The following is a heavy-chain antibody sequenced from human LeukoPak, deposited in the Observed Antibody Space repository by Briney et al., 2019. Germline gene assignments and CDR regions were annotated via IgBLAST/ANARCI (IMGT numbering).Heavy chain of an antibody. J-gene: IGHJ3*02. CDR3: ARDRISINALDM. CDR1: GASISGHY. CDR2: ISHIGST. V-gene: IGHV4-59*11. D-gene: IGHD1-14*01. Sequence: SETLSLTCTVSGASISGHYLTWLRQPPGKRLEWIGYISHIGSTNSNPSLKSRVTISVDTSKNQFSLKLTSVTAADTAVYYCARDRISINALDMWGQGTMVTVSS.